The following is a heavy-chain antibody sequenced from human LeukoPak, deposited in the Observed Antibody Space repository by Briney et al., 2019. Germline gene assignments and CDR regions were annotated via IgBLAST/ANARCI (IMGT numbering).Heavy chain of an antibody. CDR3: ARAVGPFDY. J-gene: IGHJ4*02. CDR2: IWNDGSNK. V-gene: IGHV3-33*01. D-gene: IGHD3-16*01. CDR1: GFTFNVYG. Sequence: PGMSLRLSCAASGFTFNVYGIHWVRQAPGKGLEWVVVIWNDGSNKYYADSVKGRFTISRDNSKDTLYLQMNSLRVEDTAVYYCARAVGPFDYWGQGTLVTVSS.